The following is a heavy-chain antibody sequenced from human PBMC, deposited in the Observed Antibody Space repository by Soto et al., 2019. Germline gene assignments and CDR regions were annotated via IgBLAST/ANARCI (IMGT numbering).Heavy chain of an antibody. CDR1: GAALNSGNYY. J-gene: IGHJ5*02. D-gene: IGHD2-21*01. CDR2: IYVTGAV. V-gene: IGHV4-31*03. Sequence: SETLSLTCSVSGAALNSGNYYWSWIRQVPGKGLEWIGHIYVTGAVDYNPSLRDRITISQGTSERQFSLNLRLVTAADTAVYYCARLRIATNNYKWFDPWGQGTLVTVSS. CDR3: ARLRIATNNYKWFDP.